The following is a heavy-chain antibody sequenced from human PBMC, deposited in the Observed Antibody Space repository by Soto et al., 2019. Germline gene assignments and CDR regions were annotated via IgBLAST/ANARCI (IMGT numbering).Heavy chain of an antibody. D-gene: IGHD2-15*01. CDR2: ITGSAGST. V-gene: IGHV3-23*01. Sequence: GGSLRLSCVTSGFTFSSYVMSWFRQAPGKGLEWVSAITGSAGSTYYADSVKGRFTISRDNSKDTLFLQMNSLRAEDTAVYYCAKGGILFPLDPWGQGTLVTVSS. CDR1: GFTFSSYV. J-gene: IGHJ5*02. CDR3: AKGGILFPLDP.